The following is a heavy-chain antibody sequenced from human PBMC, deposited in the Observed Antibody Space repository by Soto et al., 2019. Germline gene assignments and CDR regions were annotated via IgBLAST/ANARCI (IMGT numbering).Heavy chain of an antibody. V-gene: IGHV4-31*03. D-gene: IGHD1-26*01. CDR1: GGSISSGGYY. CDR3: AKDPGASGSYYFDY. J-gene: IGHJ4*02. Sequence: SETLSLTCTVSGGSISSGGYYWSWIRQHPGKGLEWIGYIYYSGSTYYNPSLKSRVTISVDTSKNQFSLKLSSVTAADTAVYYCAKDPGASGSYYFDYWGQGTLVTVSS. CDR2: IYYSGST.